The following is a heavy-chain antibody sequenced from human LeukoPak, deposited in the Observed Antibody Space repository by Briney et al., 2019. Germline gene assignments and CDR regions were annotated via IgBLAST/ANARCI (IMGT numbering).Heavy chain of an antibody. V-gene: IGHV3-9*03. CDR3: AKDKAAYGDYVPYYFDY. Sequence: GGSLRLSCAASGFTFDDYAMHWVRQAPGEGLEWVSGISWNSGSIGYADSVKGRFTISRDNAKNSLYLQMNSLRAEDMALYYCAKDKAAYGDYVPYYFDYWGQGTLVTVSS. CDR2: ISWNSGSI. CDR1: GFTFDDYA. D-gene: IGHD4-17*01. J-gene: IGHJ4*02.